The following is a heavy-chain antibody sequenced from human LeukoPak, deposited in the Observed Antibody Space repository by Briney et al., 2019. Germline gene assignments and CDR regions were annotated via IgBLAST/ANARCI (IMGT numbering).Heavy chain of an antibody. D-gene: IGHD1-7*01. CDR1: KFTFSNYW. J-gene: IGHJ6*03. CDR3: ARDPGTVYYYYMDV. V-gene: IGHV3-7*01. Sequence: GGSLRLSCAASKFTFSNYWMSWVRQAPGKGLEWVANIKQDGSEKNYVDSVKGRFTISRDNSKNTLYLQMNSLRAEDTAVYYCARDPGTVYYYYMDVWGKGTTVTVSS. CDR2: IKQDGSEK.